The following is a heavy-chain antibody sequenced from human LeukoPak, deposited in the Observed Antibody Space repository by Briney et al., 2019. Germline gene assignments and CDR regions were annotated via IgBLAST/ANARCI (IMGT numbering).Heavy chain of an antibody. D-gene: IGHD2-2*01. CDR3: ARTQEGGYCSSTSCYAHAFDI. CDR1: GGTFSSYA. J-gene: IGHJ3*02. V-gene: IGHV1-69*06. CDR2: IIPIFGTA. Sequence: SVKVSCKASGGTFSSYAISWVRQAPGQGLEWMGGIIPIFGTANYAQKFQGRVTITADKSTSTAYMGLGSLRSEDTAVYYLARTQEGGYCSSTSCYAHAFDIWGQGTMVTVSS.